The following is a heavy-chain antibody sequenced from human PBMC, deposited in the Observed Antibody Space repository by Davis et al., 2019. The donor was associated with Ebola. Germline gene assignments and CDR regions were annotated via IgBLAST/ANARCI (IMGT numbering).Heavy chain of an antibody. D-gene: IGHD6-19*01. J-gene: IGHJ5*02. CDR1: GGSFSDYY. CDR3: ASLLSGYSSGSRNWFDP. V-gene: IGHV4-34*01. CDR2: INHRGST. Sequence: SETLTLTCAAHGGSFSDYYWTWISQPPGKGLEWIREINHRGSTNYNPSLKSRVTISVDTSTNQFSLKLSSVTAADTAVYYCASLLSGYSSGSRNWFDPWGQGTLVTVSS.